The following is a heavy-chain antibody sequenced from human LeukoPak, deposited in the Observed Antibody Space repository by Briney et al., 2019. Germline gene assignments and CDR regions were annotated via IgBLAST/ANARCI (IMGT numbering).Heavy chain of an antibody. CDR1: GYTFTSYG. CDR3: ARDEVVAAPNYFGMVV. V-gene: IGHV1-8*02. CDR2: MNPNSGNT. D-gene: IGHD2-15*01. Sequence: ASVKASCKASGYTFTSYGISWVRQAPGQGLEWMEWMNPNSGNTGLAQKFQGRVTLTRDTSLSTAYMELSNLRSDDTAVYYCARDEVVAAPNYFGMVVWGQGTTVSVSS. J-gene: IGHJ6*02.